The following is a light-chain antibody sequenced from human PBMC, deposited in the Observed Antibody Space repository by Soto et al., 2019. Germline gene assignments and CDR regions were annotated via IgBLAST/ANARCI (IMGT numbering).Light chain of an antibody. CDR3: QQYNNWPRT. CDR2: GAS. J-gene: IGKJ2*01. V-gene: IGKV3-15*01. CDR1: QSVSNN. Sequence: EIVMTQSPATLSVSPGERATLSCRASQSVSNNLAWYQQTPGQAPRLLIYGASTRDTGIPARFSGSGSGTEFTLTISSLQSEDFAVYYCQQYNNWPRTFGQGTKLEIK.